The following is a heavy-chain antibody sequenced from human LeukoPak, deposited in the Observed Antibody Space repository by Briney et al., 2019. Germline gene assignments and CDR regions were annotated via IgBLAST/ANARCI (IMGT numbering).Heavy chain of an antibody. J-gene: IGHJ4*02. CDR2: INTNTGNP. CDR1: GGTFSSYA. D-gene: IGHD2-2*01. V-gene: IGHV7-4-1*02. CDR3: ARGGTTLGYCSGTSCYWSPNY. Sequence: ASVKVSCKASGGTFSSYAISWVRQAPGQGLEWMGWINTNTGNPTYAQGFTGRFVFSLGTSVSTAYLQISSLKAEDTAVYYCARGGTTLGYCSGTSCYWSPNYWGQGTLVTVSS.